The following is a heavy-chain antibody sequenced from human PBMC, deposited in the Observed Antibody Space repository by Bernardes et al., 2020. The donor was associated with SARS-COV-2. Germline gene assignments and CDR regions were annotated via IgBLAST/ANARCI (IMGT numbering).Heavy chain of an antibody. J-gene: IGHJ6*02. D-gene: IGHD2-2*01. CDR3: ARDCSSTSCYAGMGWVDGMDV. CDR2: IYHSGST. V-gene: IGHV4-38-2*02. Sequence: SETLSLTRAVSGYSISSGYYWGWIRQPPGKGLEWIGSIYHSGSTYYNPSLKSRVTISVDTSKNQFSLKLSSVTAADTAVYYCARDCSSTSCYAGMGWVDGMDVWGQGTTVTVSS. CDR1: GYSISSGYY.